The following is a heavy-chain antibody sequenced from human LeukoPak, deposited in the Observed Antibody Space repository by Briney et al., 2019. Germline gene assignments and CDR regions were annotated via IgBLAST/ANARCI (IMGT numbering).Heavy chain of an antibody. J-gene: IGHJ4*02. Sequence: PSGTLSLTCGVSGGSITSTNYWTWVRQPPGKGLEWIGEVNLQGSTNYNPSLMGRVAISVDMSENHISLQLTSVTAADTAVYYCARDLGYCSGGRCDDSWGQGTLVTVSS. CDR1: GGSITSTNY. V-gene: IGHV4-4*02. D-gene: IGHD2-15*01. CDR3: ARDLGYCSGGRCDDS. CDR2: VNLQGST.